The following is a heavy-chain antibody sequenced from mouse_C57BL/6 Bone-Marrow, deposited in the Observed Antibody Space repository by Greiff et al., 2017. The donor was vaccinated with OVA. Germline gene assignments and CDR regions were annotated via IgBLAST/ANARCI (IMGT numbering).Heavy chain of an antibody. V-gene: IGHV1-81*01. Sequence: QVQLKESGAELARPGASVKLSCKASGYTFTSYGISWVKQRTGQGLAWIGEIYPRSGNTYYNEKFKGKATLTADKSSSTAYMELRSLTSEDSAVYFCASRIYSFHWYFDVWGTGTTVTVSS. CDR2: IYPRSGNT. CDR3: ASRIYSFHWYFDV. CDR1: GYTFTSYG. D-gene: IGHD2-12*01. J-gene: IGHJ1*03.